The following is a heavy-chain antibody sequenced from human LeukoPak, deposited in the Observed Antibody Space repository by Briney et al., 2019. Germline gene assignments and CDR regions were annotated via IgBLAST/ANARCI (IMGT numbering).Heavy chain of an antibody. CDR1: GYAFTSYD. J-gene: IGHJ6*02. D-gene: IGHD3-3*01. Sequence: ASVKVSCKASGYAFTSYDINWVRQATGQGLEWMGWMNPNSGNTGYAQKFQGRVTMTRNTSISTAYMELSSLRSEDTAVYYCARAHDFWSGYPESYYYGMDVWGQGTTVTVSS. CDR3: ARAHDFWSGYPESYYYGMDV. CDR2: MNPNSGNT. V-gene: IGHV1-8*01.